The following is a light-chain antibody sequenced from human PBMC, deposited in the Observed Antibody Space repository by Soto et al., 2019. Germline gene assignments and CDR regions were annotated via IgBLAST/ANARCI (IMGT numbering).Light chain of an antibody. CDR2: LTRDGSH. V-gene: IGLV4-69*01. CDR3: QTWGTGIVI. CDR1: SGHSNYA. J-gene: IGLJ2*01. Sequence: QSVLTQSPSASASLGASVKLTCTLSSGHSNYAIAWHQQQPEKGPRYLMKLTRDGSHSKGDGIPNRFSGSSSGAERDLTIASLQSEDEADYSCQTWGTGIVIFGGGTKLTV.